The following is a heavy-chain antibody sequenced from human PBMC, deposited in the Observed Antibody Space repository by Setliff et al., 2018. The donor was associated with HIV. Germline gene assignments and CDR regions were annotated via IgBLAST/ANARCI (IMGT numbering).Heavy chain of an antibody. CDR2: IYSSGST. J-gene: IGHJ1*01. CDR3: ARSGSYVGPIQH. Sequence: PSETQSLTCTVSGGSLSSYYWSWIRQPAGKGLEWIGRIYSSGSTNYNPSLKSRLTMSVDTSKNQFSLKLTSVTAADTAVYYCARSGSYVGPIQHWGQGTLVTVSS. V-gene: IGHV4-4*07. CDR1: GGSLSSYY. D-gene: IGHD3-10*02.